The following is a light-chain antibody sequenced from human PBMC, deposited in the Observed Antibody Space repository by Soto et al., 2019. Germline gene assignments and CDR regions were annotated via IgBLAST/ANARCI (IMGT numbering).Light chain of an antibody. Sequence: EIVLTQSPATLSLSPGEGATVSCRASQSVSNYLGWYQQKPGQAPRLLIYGASSRATGIPDRFSGSGSGTDFTLTISRLEPEDFAVYLCQQYGRSPITFGQGTRLEIK. J-gene: IGKJ5*01. CDR3: QQYGRSPIT. CDR1: QSVSNY. V-gene: IGKV3-20*01. CDR2: GAS.